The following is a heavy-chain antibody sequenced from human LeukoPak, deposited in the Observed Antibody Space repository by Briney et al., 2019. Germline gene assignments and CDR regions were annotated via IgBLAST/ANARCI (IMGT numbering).Heavy chain of an antibody. CDR3: ARSSPYMSC. CDR1: HYSISSHYY. Sequence: PSGTLSLTCTVSHYSISSHYYWGWIRQPPGKGREGIGSIYHSGSTYYNPSLKSRLTISVDTSKNHCPLKLTSAAAAETAVYYCARSSPYMSCCGEGRLVTASS. J-gene: IGHJ4*02. V-gene: IGHV4-38-2*02. CDR2: IYHSGST. D-gene: IGHD2-2*01.